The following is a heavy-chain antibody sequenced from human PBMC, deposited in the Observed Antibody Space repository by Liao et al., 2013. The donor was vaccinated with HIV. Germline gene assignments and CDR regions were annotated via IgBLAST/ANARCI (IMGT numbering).Heavy chain of an antibody. CDR1: GGSFSGYY. D-gene: IGHD3-10*01. V-gene: IGHV4-34*01. Sequence: QVQLQQWGAGLLKPSETLSLTCAVYGGSFSGYYWSWIRQPPGKGLEWIGEINHSGSTNYNPSLKSRVTISVDTSKNQFSLKLSSVTAADTAVYYCASTPWGDMVRGVIRFDYWGQGTLVTVSS. J-gene: IGHJ4*02. CDR2: INHSGST. CDR3: ASTPWGDMVRGVIRFDY.